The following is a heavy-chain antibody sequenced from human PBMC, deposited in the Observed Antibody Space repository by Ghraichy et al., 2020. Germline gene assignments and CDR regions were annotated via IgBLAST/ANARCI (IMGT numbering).Heavy chain of an antibody. CDR2: INHSGST. V-gene: IGHV4-34*01. CDR3: ATTDMVVVTEVY. Sequence: SETLSLTCAVYGGSFSGYYWSWIRQPPGKGLEWIGEINHSGSTNYNPSLKSRVTISVDTSKNQFSLKLSSVTAADTAVYYCATTDMVVVTEVYWGQGTLVTVSS. D-gene: IGHD2-21*02. J-gene: IGHJ4*02. CDR1: GGSFSGYY.